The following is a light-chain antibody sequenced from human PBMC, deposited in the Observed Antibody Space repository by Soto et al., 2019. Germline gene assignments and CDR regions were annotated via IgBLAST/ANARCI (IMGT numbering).Light chain of an antibody. Sequence: QYALTQPPSASGSPGQSVTITCSGTSSDVGEENYVSWYQQHPGKVPKLILYEVSKRPSGVPDRFSGSRSGNTASLTVSGLQAEDEADYYCSSFAGSPVVFGGGTKLTVL. CDR1: SSDVGEENY. J-gene: IGLJ2*01. V-gene: IGLV2-8*01. CDR2: EVS. CDR3: SSFAGSPVV.